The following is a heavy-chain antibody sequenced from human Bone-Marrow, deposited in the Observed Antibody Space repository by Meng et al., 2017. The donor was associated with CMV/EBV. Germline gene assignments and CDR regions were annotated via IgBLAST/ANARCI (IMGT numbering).Heavy chain of an antibody. CDR3: ARSMLEVNRYYYGMDV. V-gene: IGHV3-7*01. CDR2: IKQDESEI. CDR1: GFTFSSFW. Sequence: GESLKISCAASGFTFSSFWMAWVRQAPGEGLEWVGNIKQDESEIQYVGSVKGRFTITRDNAKNSLFLQMNSLRAEDTAVYYCARSMLEVNRYYYGMDVWGEGTPVTVSS. D-gene: IGHD1-1*01. J-gene: IGHJ6*04.